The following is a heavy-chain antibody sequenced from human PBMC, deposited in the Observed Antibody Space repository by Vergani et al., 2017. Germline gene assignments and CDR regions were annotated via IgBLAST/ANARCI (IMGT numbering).Heavy chain of an antibody. CDR2: INHSGST. D-gene: IGHD2-2*01. Sequence: QVQLQQWGAGLLKPSETLSLTFAVYGGSFSGYYWSWIRQPPGKGLEWIGEINHSGSTNYNPSLKSRVTISVDTSKNQFSLKLSSVTAADTAVYYRAGFWNSGIVVVPADRGKMDVWGKGTTVTVSS. V-gene: IGHV4-34*01. J-gene: IGHJ6*04. CDR3: AGFWNSGIVVVPADRGKMDV. CDR1: GGSFSGYY.